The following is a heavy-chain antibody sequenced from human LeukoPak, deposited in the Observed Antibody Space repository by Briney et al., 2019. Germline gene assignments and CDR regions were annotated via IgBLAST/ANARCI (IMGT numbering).Heavy chain of an antibody. CDR2: VGADAET. CDR3: ARGNWAYYASGIYGMDV. Sequence: GGSLRLSCAASGFTFSTYGMHWVRQPAGKGLEWVSTVGADAETYYPGSVRGRFTITRDNAKNTLHLQINSLRAGDTAVYFCARGNWAYYASGIYGMDVWGQGTTVTVSS. D-gene: IGHD3-10*01. V-gene: IGHV3-13*01. CDR1: GFTFSTYG. J-gene: IGHJ6*02.